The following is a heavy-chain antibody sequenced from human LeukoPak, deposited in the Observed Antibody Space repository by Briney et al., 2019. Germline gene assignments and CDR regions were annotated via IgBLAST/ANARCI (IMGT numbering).Heavy chain of an antibody. V-gene: IGHV3-74*01. CDR1: GXTFSSYW. Sequence: GGSLRLSCAASGXTFSSYWMHWVRQVPGKGLVWVSLINSDGSDTRYADSVKGRFTISRDNAKNTLYLQMNNLRAEDTAVYYCARGRPYGMDVWGQGTTVTVSS. J-gene: IGHJ6*02. CDR2: INSDGSDT. CDR3: ARGRPYGMDV.